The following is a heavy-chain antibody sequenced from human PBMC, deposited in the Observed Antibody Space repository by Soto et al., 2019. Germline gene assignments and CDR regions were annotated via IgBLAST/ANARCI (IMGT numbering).Heavy chain of an antibody. CDR2: IWYDGSDK. J-gene: IGHJ6*02. V-gene: IGHV3-33*01. CDR3: AREKLRPVTTYNYYYGMDV. CDR1: GFTFSSYG. D-gene: IGHD4-17*01. Sequence: QVQLVESGGGVVQPGRSLRLSCAASGFTFSSYGMHWVRQAPGKGLEWVALIWYDGSDKYYADSVKGRFTISRDNSTNTLYLQMNSLRAEHTAVYYCAREKLRPVTTYNYYYGMDVWGQGATVTVSS.